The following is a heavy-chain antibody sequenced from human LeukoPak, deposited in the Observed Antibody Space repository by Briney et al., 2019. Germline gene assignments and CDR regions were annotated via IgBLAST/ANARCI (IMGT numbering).Heavy chain of an antibody. V-gene: IGHV3-49*03. J-gene: IGHJ4*02. D-gene: IGHD3-22*01. CDR3: TRDLWTDYYGSSGYAFDY. CDR2: IRSKAYGGTT. CDR1: GFTFGDYA. Sequence: GGSLRLSCTASGFTFGDYAMSWFRQAPGKGLELVGFIRSKAYGGTTEYAASVKGRFTISRDDSKSIAYLQMNSLKTEDTAVYYCTRDLWTDYYGSSGYAFDYWGQGTLVTVSS.